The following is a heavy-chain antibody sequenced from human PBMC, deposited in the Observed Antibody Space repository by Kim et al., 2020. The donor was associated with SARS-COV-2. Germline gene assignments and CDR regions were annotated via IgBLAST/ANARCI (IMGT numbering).Heavy chain of an antibody. D-gene: IGHD3-22*01. Sequence: SETLSLTCAVYGGSFSGYYWSWIRQPPGKGLEWIGEINHSGSTNYNPSLKSRVTISVDTSKNQFSLKLSSVTAADTAVYYCAHGSGGYYDSSGSSLWGQGTLVTVSS. CDR2: INHSGST. J-gene: IGHJ4*02. CDR3: AHGSGGYYDSSGSSL. CDR1: GGSFSGYY. V-gene: IGHV4-34*01.